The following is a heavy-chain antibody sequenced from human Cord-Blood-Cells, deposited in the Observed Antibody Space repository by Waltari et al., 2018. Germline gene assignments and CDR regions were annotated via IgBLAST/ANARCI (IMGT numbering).Heavy chain of an antibody. CDR3: ARVPRHNWGSWYFDL. Sequence: QVQLVQSGAEVKKPGSSVKFSSRASGGPFTRYSITWVRQGPGQGLEWMGVIIPIFGTANYEQKFQGRVTITADESTSTAYMGLSSLRSEDTAVYYCARVPRHNWGSWYFDLWGRGTLVTVSS. V-gene: IGHV1-69*12. D-gene: IGHD7-27*01. CDR1: GGPFTRYS. CDR2: IIPIFGTA. J-gene: IGHJ2*01.